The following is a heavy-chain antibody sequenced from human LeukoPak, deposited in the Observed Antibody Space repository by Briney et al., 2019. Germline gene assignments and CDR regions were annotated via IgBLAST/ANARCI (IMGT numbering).Heavy chain of an antibody. CDR2: ITSRGGST. CDR1: GFTFNSYS. Sequence: GGSLRLSCAASGFTFNSYSMNWVRQAPGKGLEWVSGITSRGGSTYYADSVKGRFTISRDNSKSTLYLQVNSLRAEDTAIYYCAKDYNWNDVRGTMDYWGQGTLVTVSS. J-gene: IGHJ4*02. V-gene: IGHV3-23*01. D-gene: IGHD1-1*01. CDR3: AKDYNWNDVRGTMDY.